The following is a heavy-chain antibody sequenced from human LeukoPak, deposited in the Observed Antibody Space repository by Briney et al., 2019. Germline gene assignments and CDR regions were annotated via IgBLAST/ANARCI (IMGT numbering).Heavy chain of an antibody. CDR3: ARVGRYDYVWGSYRYLDY. Sequence: ASVTVSFTASGYTFTIYDINWVRQATGQGLEWMGWMNPNSGNTGYAQKFQGRVTITRNTSISTAYMELSSLRSEDTAVYYCARVGRYDYVWGSYRYLDYWGQGTLVTVSS. CDR2: MNPNSGNT. D-gene: IGHD3-16*02. V-gene: IGHV1-8*03. CDR1: GYTFTIYD. J-gene: IGHJ4*02.